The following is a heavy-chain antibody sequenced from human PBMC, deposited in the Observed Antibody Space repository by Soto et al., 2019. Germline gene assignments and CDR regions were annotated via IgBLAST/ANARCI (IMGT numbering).Heavy chain of an antibody. D-gene: IGHD4-17*01. CDR1: GDSVTSSDYY. J-gene: IGHJ6*02. Sequence: PSETPSITCAVSGDSVTSSDYYWSWKRQPPGKGLEWIGNIYYSGNTNYNPSLKSRVTISVDTSKNQFSLKLSSVTAADTAVYYCAKPLMTTVTTPYYYGMDVWGQGTTVTVSS. CDR3: AKPLMTTVTTPYYYGMDV. CDR2: IYYSGNT. V-gene: IGHV4-39*05.